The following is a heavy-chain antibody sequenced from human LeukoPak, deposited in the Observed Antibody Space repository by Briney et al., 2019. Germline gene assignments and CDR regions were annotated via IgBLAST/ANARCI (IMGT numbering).Heavy chain of an antibody. CDR2: ISGSGGST. J-gene: IGHJ4*02. V-gene: IGHV3-23*01. CDR1: GFTFSSYE. CDR3: AKDEPRAAVAGNPFDY. Sequence: GGSLRLSCAASGFTFSSYEMNWVRQAPGKGLEWVSAISGSGGSTYYADSVKGRFTISRDNSKNTLYLQMNSLRAEDTAVYYCAKDEPRAAVAGNPFDYWGQGTLVTVSS. D-gene: IGHD6-19*01.